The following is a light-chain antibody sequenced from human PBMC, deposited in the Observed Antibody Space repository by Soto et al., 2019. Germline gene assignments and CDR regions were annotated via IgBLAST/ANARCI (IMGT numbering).Light chain of an antibody. CDR2: GAS. J-gene: IGKJ5*01. CDR1: QSVSGW. V-gene: IGKV1-5*01. CDR3: QQYETFPVT. Sequence: EIVLTQSPATLSASAGDTVTVTCRASQSVSGWLAWYQQKPGEAPKLLIYGASGLPRGVPARFSGSGSGTKFTLTIASLQPEDFAAYYCQQYETFPVTFGPGTRLE.